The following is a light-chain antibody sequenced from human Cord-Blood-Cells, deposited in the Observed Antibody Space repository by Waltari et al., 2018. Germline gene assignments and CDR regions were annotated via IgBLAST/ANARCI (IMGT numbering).Light chain of an antibody. CDR2: DAS. V-gene: IGKV3-11*01. CDR1: QRVSSY. J-gene: IGKJ1*01. Sequence: IVLTQSPAPLSLSPGERATLSCRASQRVSSYLAWYQQKPGQAPRLLIYDASNRATGIPARFSGSGSGTDFTLTISSLEPEDFAVYYCQQRSNWPPWTFGQGTKVEIK. CDR3: QQRSNWPPWT.